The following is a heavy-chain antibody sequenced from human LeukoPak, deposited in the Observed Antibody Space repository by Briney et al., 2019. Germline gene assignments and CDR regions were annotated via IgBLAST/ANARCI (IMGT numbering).Heavy chain of an antibody. CDR2: ISYDGSNE. CDR1: GFTFSSYA. Sequence: GGSLRLSWAASGFTFSSYAMRWVRQAPGKGLEWVAVISYDGSNEYYADSVKGRFTISRDNSKNTLYLQMHSLRAEDTAVYYCARAVLLWFGEFDYWGQGTLVTVSS. D-gene: IGHD3-10*01. V-gene: IGHV3-30*01. CDR3: ARAVLLWFGEFDY. J-gene: IGHJ4*02.